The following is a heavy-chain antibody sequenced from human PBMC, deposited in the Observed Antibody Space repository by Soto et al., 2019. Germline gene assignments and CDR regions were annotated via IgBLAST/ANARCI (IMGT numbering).Heavy chain of an antibody. J-gene: IGHJ6*02. Sequence: EVQLLESGGGLVQPGGSLRLSCAASGFTFSSYAVSWVRQAPGKGLEWVSTISGSGGVTYYADSVKGRFTISRYNSKNSLYQQMYRQKAEDTAVYYCAKSHRRYSSSDMDVWGQGTTVTVSS. CDR2: ISGSGGVT. V-gene: IGHV3-23*01. CDR3: AKSHRRYSSSDMDV. D-gene: IGHD6-6*01. CDR1: GFTFSSYA.